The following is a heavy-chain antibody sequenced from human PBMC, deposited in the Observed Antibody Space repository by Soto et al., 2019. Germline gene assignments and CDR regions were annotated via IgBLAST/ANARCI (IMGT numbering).Heavy chain of an antibody. D-gene: IGHD3-3*01. Sequence: QVQLVESGGGVVQPGRSLRLSCPASGFTFSSYGMHWVRQAPGKGLEWVAVISYDGSNKYYADSVKGRFTISRDNSKNTLYLQMNSLRAEDTAVYYCAKDPWNYDFWSGYYSSYFDYWGQGTLVTVSS. V-gene: IGHV3-30*18. CDR3: AKDPWNYDFWSGYYSSYFDY. CDR2: ISYDGSNK. CDR1: GFTFSSYG. J-gene: IGHJ4*02.